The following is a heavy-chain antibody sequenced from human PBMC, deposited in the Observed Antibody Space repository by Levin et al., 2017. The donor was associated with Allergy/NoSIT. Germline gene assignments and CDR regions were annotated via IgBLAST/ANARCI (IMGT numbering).Heavy chain of an antibody. V-gene: IGHV3-7*01. CDR3: ARDHDGEDEYFDF. CDR1: GFTFRTFW. J-gene: IGHJ4*02. D-gene: IGHD3-10*01. Sequence: GESLKISCAASGFTFRTFWMSWVRQAPGKGPEGVANIKQDGSDKYYVDSVEGRFTVSRDNAKSSLYLQMNSLRVEDTAVYYCARDHDGEDEYFDFWGQGTLVTVSS. CDR2: IKQDGSDK.